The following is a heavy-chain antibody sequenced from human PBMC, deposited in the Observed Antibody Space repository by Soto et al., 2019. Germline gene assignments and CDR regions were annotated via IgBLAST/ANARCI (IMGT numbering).Heavy chain of an antibody. CDR2: IWYDGSNK. Sequence: QVQLVESGGGVVQPGRSLRLSCAASGFTFSSYGMHWVRQAPGKGLEWVAVIWYDGSNKYYADSVKGRFTISRDNSKNTLYLQMNSLRAEDTAVYYCTRDSSGNDYWGQGTLVTVSS. CDR1: GFTFSSYG. CDR3: TRDSSGNDY. D-gene: IGHD6-19*01. J-gene: IGHJ4*02. V-gene: IGHV3-33*01.